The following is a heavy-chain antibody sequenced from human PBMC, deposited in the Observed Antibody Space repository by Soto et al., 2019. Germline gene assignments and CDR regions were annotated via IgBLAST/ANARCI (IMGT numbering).Heavy chain of an antibody. CDR1: GYTFTGYY. CDR3: ARDQAYSSGWTGYYGMDV. J-gene: IGHJ6*02. D-gene: IGHD6-19*01. V-gene: IGHV1-2*04. Sequence: ASVKVSCKASGYTFTGYYMHWVRQAPGQGLERMGWINPNSGGTNYAQKFQGWVTMTRDTSISTAYMELSRLRSDDTAVYYCARDQAYSSGWTGYYGMDVWGQGTTVTVSS. CDR2: INPNSGGT.